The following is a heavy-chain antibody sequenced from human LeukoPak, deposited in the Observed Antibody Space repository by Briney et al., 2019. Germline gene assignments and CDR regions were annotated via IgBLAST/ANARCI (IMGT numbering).Heavy chain of an antibody. CDR2: ISGRGGSK. Sequence: TGGSLRLFCALSGLTLSKYGMRWARQARGKGLEWVAGISGRGGSKNYVNSVMGRFTISRDNPESSLFLQMNSLRAGYWAVYFCATRGVVIRVILVGFHKEAYYFDSWGQGALVTVSS. V-gene: IGHV3-23*01. D-gene: IGHD2-21*01. CDR3: ATRGVVIRVILVGFHKEAYYFDS. CDR1: GLTLSKYG. J-gene: IGHJ4*02.